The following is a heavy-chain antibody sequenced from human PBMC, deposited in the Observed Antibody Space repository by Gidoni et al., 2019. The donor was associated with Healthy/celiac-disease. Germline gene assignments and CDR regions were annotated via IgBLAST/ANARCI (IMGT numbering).Heavy chain of an antibody. CDR3: ASAGPGYCTNGVCYTRDYYYYYGMDV. V-gene: IGHV1-69*04. D-gene: IGHD2-8*01. CDR2: IIPILGIA. CDR1: GGTFSSYA. J-gene: IGHJ6*02. Sequence: QVKLVQSGAEVKKPGSSVKVSCKASGGTFSSYAISWVRQAPGQGLKWMGRIIPILGIANDAQKFQGRVTITADKSTSTAYMELSSLRSEDTAVYYCASAGPGYCTNGVCYTRDYYYYYGMDVWGQGTTVTVSS.